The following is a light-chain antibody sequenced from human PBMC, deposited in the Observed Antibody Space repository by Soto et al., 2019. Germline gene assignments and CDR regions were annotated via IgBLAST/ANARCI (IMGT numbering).Light chain of an antibody. CDR3: QRYDTSPYT. CDR1: HAITSRD. J-gene: IGKJ2*01. CDR2: HSS. Sequence: VLTQSPGTLSVSPGERATLSCRASHAITSRDLAWYQQRPGQAPRLLIYHSSSRATGIPERFSAGGSGTDFTLTISRLEPEDSAVYFCQRYDTSPYTFGQGTKLEIK. V-gene: IGKV3-20*01.